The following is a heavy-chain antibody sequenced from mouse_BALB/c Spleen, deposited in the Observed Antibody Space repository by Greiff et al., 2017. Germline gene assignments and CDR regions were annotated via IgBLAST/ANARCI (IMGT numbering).Heavy chain of an antibody. CDR3: ARSRNWDVRGFDY. CDR2: ISSGSSTI. J-gene: IGHJ2*01. D-gene: IGHD4-1*01. Sequence: EVQRVESGGGLVQPGGSRKLSCAASGFTFSSFGMHWVRQAPEKGLEWVAYISSGSSTIYYADTVKGRFTISRDNPKNTLFLQMTSLRSEDTAMYYCARSRNWDVRGFDYWGQGTTLTVSS. CDR1: GFTFSSFG. V-gene: IGHV5-17*02.